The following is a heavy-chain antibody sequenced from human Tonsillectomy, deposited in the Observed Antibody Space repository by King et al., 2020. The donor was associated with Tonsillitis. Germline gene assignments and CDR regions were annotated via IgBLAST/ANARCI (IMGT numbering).Heavy chain of an antibody. J-gene: IGHJ6*02. D-gene: IGHD2-2*01. CDR3: ARGSGYYFFYAMDV. CDR2: IYYSGST. CDR1: GASVSRSNYY. Sequence: LQLQESGPGLVRPSETLSLTCTVSGASVSRSNYYWVWIRQPPGKGLEWIGTIYYSGSTYYNPSLESRVTISVDTSKNQFSLKLTSVTAADTAVFYCARGSGYYFFYAMDVWGQGTTVTVSS. V-gene: IGHV4-39*01.